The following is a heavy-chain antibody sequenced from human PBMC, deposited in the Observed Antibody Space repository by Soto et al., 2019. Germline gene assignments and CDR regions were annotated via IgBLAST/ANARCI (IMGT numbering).Heavy chain of an antibody. V-gene: IGHV3-33*01. CDR3: VREWVGASPGGMDV. CDR1: GFTFRSYA. Sequence: QVQLVESGGGVIRPGMSVGLSCAASGFTFRSYAMHWVRQAPGKGLEWVAHIWNDGSKKYYADSVKGRVSISRDNSKNTLNLQMNSLRVEDTALYYCVREWVGASPGGMDVWGRGTTVTVSS. CDR2: IWNDGSKK. J-gene: IGHJ6*02. D-gene: IGHD1-26*01.